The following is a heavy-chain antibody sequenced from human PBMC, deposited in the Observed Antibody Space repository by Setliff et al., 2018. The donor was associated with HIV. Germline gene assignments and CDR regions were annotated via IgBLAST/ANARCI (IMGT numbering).Heavy chain of an antibody. V-gene: IGHV3-48*03. CDR2: ISSSGSTI. J-gene: IGHJ6*02. CDR1: GFPFSSYE. Sequence: PGGSLRLSCAASGFPFSSYEMNWVRQAPGKGLEWVSYISSSGSTIYYADSVKGRFTISRDNTKNSLYLQMNSLRAEDTAVYYCARGSGYDKGAYHHYYGMDVWGQGTTVTVSS. D-gene: IGHD5-12*01. CDR3: ARGSGYDKGAYHHYYGMDV.